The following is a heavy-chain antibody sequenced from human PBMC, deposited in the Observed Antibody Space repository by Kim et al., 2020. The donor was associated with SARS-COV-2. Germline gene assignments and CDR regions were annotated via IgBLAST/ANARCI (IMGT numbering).Heavy chain of an antibody. CDR3: ARSGPRARGLSYYYYYMDV. CDR1: GYTFTSYD. Sequence: ASVKVSCKASGYTFTSYDINWVRQATGQGLEWMGWMNPNSGNTGYAQKFQGRVTMTRNTSISTAYMELSSLRSEDTAVYYCARSGPRARGLSYYYYYMDVWGKGTTVTVSS. CDR2: MNPNSGNT. V-gene: IGHV1-8*01. D-gene: IGHD3-16*02. J-gene: IGHJ6*03.